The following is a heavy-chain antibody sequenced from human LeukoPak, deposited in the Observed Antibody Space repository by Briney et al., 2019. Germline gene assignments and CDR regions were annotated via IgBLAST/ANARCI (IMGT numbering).Heavy chain of an antibody. CDR3: AREEGSSWYGDWFDP. J-gene: IGHJ5*02. Sequence: SEPLSLTCTVSGGSISSYYWSCIRQPAGKGLEWIGRIYTSGSTNYNPSLKSRVTMSVDTSKNQFSLKLSSVTAADTAVYYCAREEGSSWYGDWFDPRGQGTLASVSS. CDR1: GGSISSYY. V-gene: IGHV4-4*07. D-gene: IGHD6-19*01. CDR2: IYTSGST.